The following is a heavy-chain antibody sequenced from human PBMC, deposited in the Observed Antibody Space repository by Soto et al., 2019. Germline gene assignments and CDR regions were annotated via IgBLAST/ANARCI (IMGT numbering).Heavy chain of an antibody. CDR3: ARDDPIFGAIPRMDI. J-gene: IGHJ6*02. CDR2: ITTGGSRNI. CDR1: GFPFSSYT. Sequence: EVQLVESGGGLVKPGGSLRLSCSASGFPFSSYTMYWVRQAPGKGLEWVSSITTGGSRNIFYADSVKGRFTISRDNANSILYLQMNHLRVEDTAVYYCARDDPIFGAIPRMDIWGQGTTVTVSS. V-gene: IGHV3-21*02. D-gene: IGHD3-3*01.